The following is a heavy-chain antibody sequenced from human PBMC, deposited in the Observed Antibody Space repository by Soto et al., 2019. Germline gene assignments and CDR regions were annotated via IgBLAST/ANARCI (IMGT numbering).Heavy chain of an antibody. CDR1: GGSISSGGYS. D-gene: IGHD5-12*01. J-gene: IGHJ6*02. V-gene: IGHV4-30-2*01. Sequence: SETLSLTCAVSGGSISSGGYSWSWIRQPPGKGLEWIGYIYHSGSTYYNPSLRSRVTISVDRSKNQFSLKLSSVTAADTAVYYCARRRGFPYYYGMDVWGQGTTVTVS. CDR2: IYHSGST. CDR3: ARRRGFPYYYGMDV.